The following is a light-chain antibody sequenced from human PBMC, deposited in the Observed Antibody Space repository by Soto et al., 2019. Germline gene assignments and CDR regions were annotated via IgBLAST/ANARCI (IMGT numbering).Light chain of an antibody. CDR3: AAWDDSLSVLYV. CDR2: RNN. CDR1: SSNIGSNY. J-gene: IGLJ1*01. Sequence: SLLTQPPSASGTPGQMVTISCSGSSSNIGSNYVYWYQQLPGTAPKLLIYRNNQRPSGVPDRFSGSKSGTSASLAISGLRSEDEADYYCAAWDDSLSVLYVFGTGTKVTVL. V-gene: IGLV1-47*01.